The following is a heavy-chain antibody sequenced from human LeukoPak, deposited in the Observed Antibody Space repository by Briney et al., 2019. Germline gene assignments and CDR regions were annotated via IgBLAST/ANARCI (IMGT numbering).Heavy chain of an antibody. D-gene: IGHD3-22*01. V-gene: IGHV4-4*07. CDR3: ARETYYYDSSGYYGVDP. J-gene: IGHJ5*02. Sequence: SETLSLTCTVSGGSISSYYWSWIRQPAGKGLEWIGRIYTSGSTNYNPSLKSRVTMSVDTSKNQFSLKLSSVTAADTAVYYCARETYYYDSSGYYGVDPWGQGTLVTVSS. CDR1: GGSISSYY. CDR2: IYTSGST.